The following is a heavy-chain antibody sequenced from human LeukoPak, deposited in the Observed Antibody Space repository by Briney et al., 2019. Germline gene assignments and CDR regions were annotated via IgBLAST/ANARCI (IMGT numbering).Heavy chain of an antibody. J-gene: IGHJ6*03. CDR3: ARGRSFGAAAEIYYYYYMDV. CDR1: GFTFSSYG. CDR2: IRYDGSNK. Sequence: GGSLRLSCAASGFTFSSYGMHWVRQAPGKGLEWVAFIRYDGSNKYYADSVKGRFTISRDNSKNTLYLQMNSLRAEDTAVYYCARGRSFGAAAEIYYYYYMDVWGKGTTVTVSS. V-gene: IGHV3-30*02. D-gene: IGHD6-13*01.